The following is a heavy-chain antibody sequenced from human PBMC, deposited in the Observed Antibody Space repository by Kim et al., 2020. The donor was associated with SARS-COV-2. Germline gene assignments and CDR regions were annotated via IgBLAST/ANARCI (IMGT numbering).Heavy chain of an antibody. D-gene: IGHD6-13*01. J-gene: IGHJ4*02. V-gene: IGHV6-1*01. CDR3: ARSVAAAGTH. CDR2: YN. Sequence: YNYYAVSVKSRITINPDTSGNQFSLQLNSVTPEDTAVYYCARSVAAAGTHWGQGTLVTVSS.